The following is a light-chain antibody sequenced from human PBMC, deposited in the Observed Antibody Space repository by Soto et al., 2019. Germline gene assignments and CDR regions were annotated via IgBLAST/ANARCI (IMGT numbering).Light chain of an antibody. CDR3: QQYVSSTRT. Sequence: EIVLTQSPGTLSVSPGERATLSCRASQSVSSSYLAWYKQKPGQAPRLVIYGASSRATGIPDRFSGSGSGTEFTLTISRLQPEDFAVYYCQQYVSSTRTFGQGTKVDIK. CDR1: QSVSSSY. J-gene: IGKJ1*01. CDR2: GAS. V-gene: IGKV3-20*01.